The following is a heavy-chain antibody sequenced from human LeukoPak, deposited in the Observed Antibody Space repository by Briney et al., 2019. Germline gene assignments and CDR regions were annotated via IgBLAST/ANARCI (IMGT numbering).Heavy chain of an antibody. CDR2: IYTGGST. V-gene: IGHV3-66*01. J-gene: IGHJ4*02. D-gene: IGHD3-22*01. CDR3: ARLWDDSREFEYYFDY. CDR1: GFTVSSNY. Sequence: KPGGSLRLSCAAPGFTVSSNYMSWVRQAPGKGLEWVSVIYTGGSTHYADSVKGRFTISRDNSKNTLYLQMNSLRAEDTAVYYCARLWDDSREFEYYFDYWGQGTLVTVSS.